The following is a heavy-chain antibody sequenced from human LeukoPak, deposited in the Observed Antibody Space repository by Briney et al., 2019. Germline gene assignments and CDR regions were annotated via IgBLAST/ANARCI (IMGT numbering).Heavy chain of an antibody. CDR3: ARGDYSSSWYPGGDY. CDR1: GYTFTSYY. J-gene: IGHJ4*02. Sequence: GASVKVSCKASGYTFTSYYMHWVRQAPGQGLEWMGWINPNSGGTNYAQKFQGRVTMTRDTSISTAYMELSRLRSDDTAVYYCARGDYSSSWYPGGDYWGQGTLVTVSS. D-gene: IGHD6-13*01. CDR2: INPNSGGT. V-gene: IGHV1-2*02.